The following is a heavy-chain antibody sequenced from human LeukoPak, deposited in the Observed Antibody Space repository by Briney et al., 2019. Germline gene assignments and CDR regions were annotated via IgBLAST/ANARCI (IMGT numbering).Heavy chain of an antibody. CDR3: ARDGHDYSNYGRFYYYYMDV. J-gene: IGHJ6*03. Sequence: GRSLRLSCAASGFTFSSYAMHWVRQAPGKGLEWVAVISYDGSNKYYADSVKGRFTISRDNSENTLYLQMNSLRAEDTAVYYCARDGHDYSNYGRFYYYYMDVWGKGTTVTVSS. D-gene: IGHD4-11*01. CDR2: ISYDGSNK. V-gene: IGHV3-30-3*01. CDR1: GFTFSSYA.